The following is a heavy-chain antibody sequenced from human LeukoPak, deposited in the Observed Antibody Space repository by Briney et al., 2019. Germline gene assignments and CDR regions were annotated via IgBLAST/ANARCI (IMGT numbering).Heavy chain of an antibody. CDR1: GVSADNYY. D-gene: IGHD5-24*01. CDR2: VSTTGTP. CDR3: VRIRDAYIQYYFDY. V-gene: IGHV4-4*07. Sequence: SETLSLTCTVSGVSADNYYWGWIRQPAGRGLEWIGRVSTTGTPGYNPSLKSRVTMSVDPSKNQFSLKLNSVTAADTAVYYCVRIRDAYIQYYFDYWGQGTLVTVSS. J-gene: IGHJ4*02.